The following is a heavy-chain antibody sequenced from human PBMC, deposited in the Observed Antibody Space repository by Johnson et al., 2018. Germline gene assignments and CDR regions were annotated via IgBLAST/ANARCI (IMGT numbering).Heavy chain of an antibody. CDR2: ISSSGTTT. CDR3: ARGCRYTSCYRTDYFQH. J-gene: IGHJ1*01. CDR1: GFTFDGFS. Sequence: VQLVQSGGGLVQPGGSLRLSCAASGFTFDGFSMNWVRQAPGTGLEWVTHISSSGTTTYYADSVRGRFTISRDNAKNSLYLQVNSLRDEDTAVYSCARGCRYTSCYRTDYFQHWGQGTLVTVSS. V-gene: IGHV3-48*02. D-gene: IGHD2-2*02.